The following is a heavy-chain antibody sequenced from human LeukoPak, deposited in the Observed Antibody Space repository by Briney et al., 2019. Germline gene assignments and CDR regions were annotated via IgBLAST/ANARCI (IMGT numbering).Heavy chain of an antibody. CDR1: GFTFSSYA. CDR3: AKDPACYGDYCLDY. J-gene: IGHJ4*02. CDR2: ISGSGGST. D-gene: IGHD4-17*01. Sequence: GGSLRLSCAVSGFTFSSYAMSWVRQAPGKGLEWVSAISGSGGSTYYADSVKGRFTISRDNSKNTLYLQMNSLRAEDTAVYYCAKDPACYGDYCLDYWGQGTLVTVSS. V-gene: IGHV3-23*01.